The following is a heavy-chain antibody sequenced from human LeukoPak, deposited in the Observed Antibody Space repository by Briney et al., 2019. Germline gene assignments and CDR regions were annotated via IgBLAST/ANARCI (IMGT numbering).Heavy chain of an antibody. Sequence: PGGSLRLSCAASGFTFSSYSMNWVRQAPGKGLEWVSSISSSSSYIYYADSVKGRFTVSRDNSKNTLYLQMNSLRAEDTAVYYCAKDLGWELLSYYGMDVWGQGTTVTVSS. V-gene: IGHV3-21*01. CDR2: ISSSSSYI. J-gene: IGHJ6*02. D-gene: IGHD1-26*01. CDR3: AKDLGWELLSYYGMDV. CDR1: GFTFSSYS.